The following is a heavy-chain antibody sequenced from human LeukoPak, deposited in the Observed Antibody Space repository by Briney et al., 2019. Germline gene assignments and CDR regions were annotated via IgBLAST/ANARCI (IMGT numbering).Heavy chain of an antibody. CDR2: IYYSGST. J-gene: IGHJ6*02. CDR3: ATFTGNYDFWSGYLYGMDV. V-gene: IGHV4-59*01. Sequence: PSETLSHTCTVSGGSISSYYWSWLRQPPGKGLEWIGYIYYSGSTNYNPSLKSRVTISVDTSKNQFSLKLSSVTAADTAVYYCATFTGNYDFWSGYLYGMDVWGQGTTVTVSS. D-gene: IGHD3-3*01. CDR1: GGSISSYY.